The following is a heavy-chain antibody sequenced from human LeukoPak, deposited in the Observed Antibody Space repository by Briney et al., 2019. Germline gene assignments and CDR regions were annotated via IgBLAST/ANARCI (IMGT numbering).Heavy chain of an antibody. D-gene: IGHD5-12*01. V-gene: IGHV3-53*01. J-gene: IGHJ5*02. CDR3: ARDSDSGYGSFAP. Sequence: GGSLRLSCAASGFTVSNNYMSWVRQAPGKGLEWVSVIHSGGTTNYADSVQGRFTISRDNSKTTVYLHMNSLRAEDTAVYYCARDSDSGYGSFAPWGQGTLVTVSS. CDR1: GFTVSNNY. CDR2: IHSGGTT.